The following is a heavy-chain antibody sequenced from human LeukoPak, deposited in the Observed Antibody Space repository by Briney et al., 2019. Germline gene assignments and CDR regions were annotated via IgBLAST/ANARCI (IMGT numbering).Heavy chain of an antibody. CDR1: GGSFSGYY. D-gene: IGHD3-9*01. CDR3: ARHVIIRYFDWLLLRDTNWFDP. CDR2: INHSGST. J-gene: IGHJ5*02. V-gene: IGHV4-34*01. Sequence: SETLSLTCAVYGGSFSGYYWSWIRQPPGKWLEWIGEINHSGSTNYNPSLKSRVTISVDTSKNQFSLKLSSVTAADTAVYYCARHVIIRYFDWLLLRDTNWFDPWGQGTLVTVSS.